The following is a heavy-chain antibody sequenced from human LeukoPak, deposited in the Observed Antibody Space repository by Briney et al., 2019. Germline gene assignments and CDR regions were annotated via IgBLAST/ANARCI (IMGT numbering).Heavy chain of an antibody. CDR2: INWNGGST. CDR3: AKDGIALVQGVTPQVDC. V-gene: IGHV3-20*04. J-gene: IGHJ4*02. Sequence: GGSLRLSCAASGFTFDDFDDYGMNWVRQVPGKGLEWVSGINWNGGSTGYADSVKGRFTISRDNSKNTLYLQMNSLRAEDTAIYYCAKDGIALVQGVTPQVDCWGQGTLVTVSS. D-gene: IGHD3-10*01. CDR1: GFTFDDFDDYG.